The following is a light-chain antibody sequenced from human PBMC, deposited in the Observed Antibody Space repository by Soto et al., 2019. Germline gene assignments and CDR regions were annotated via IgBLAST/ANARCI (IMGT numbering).Light chain of an antibody. CDR2: SNN. CDR3: SSWDDSLNGFVG. J-gene: IGLJ2*01. V-gene: IGLV1-44*01. CDR1: SANIGRNI. Sequence: QSVLTQPPSASGTPGQRVTIPCSGSSANIGRNIVNWYQHLPGTAPKLLIYSNNQRPSGVPDRFSGSRSGSSASLAISGLQSEDEAYYYCSSWDDSLNGFVGFGGGTQLTVL.